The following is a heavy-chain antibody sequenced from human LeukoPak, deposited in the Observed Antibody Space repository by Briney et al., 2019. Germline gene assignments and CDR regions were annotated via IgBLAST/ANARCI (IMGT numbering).Heavy chain of an antibody. CDR1: GFTFSSDN. V-gene: IGHV3-21*04. Sequence: GRSLRLSCTASGFTFSSDNMNWVRQAPGTGLELVSFISSSSSYIYYADSVNSRFTISRDNAKNTLYLQVNRLRAEYTAVYYCAKDGGEYYDIWTGYYPRLYYMDVWGKGTTVTISS. CDR2: ISSSSSYI. CDR3: AKDGGEYYDIWTGYYPRLYYMDV. D-gene: IGHD3-9*01. J-gene: IGHJ6*03.